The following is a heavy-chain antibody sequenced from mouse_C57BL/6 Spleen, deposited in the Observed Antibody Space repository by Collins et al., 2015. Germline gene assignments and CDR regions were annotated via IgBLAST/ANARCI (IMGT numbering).Heavy chain of an antibody. CDR2: IWRGGYT. J-gene: IGHJ3*01. CDR1: GFSLTNYG. Sequence: QVQLKQSGPGLVQPSQSLSITCTVSGFSLTNYGVHWVRQSPGKGLEWLGVIWRGGYTDYNAAFMSRLSITKDNSKSQVFFTMSSLQPDDTAIYYCAKNEGYPAYWGQGTLVTVSA. D-gene: IGHD3-1*01. CDR3: AKNEGYPAY. V-gene: IGHV2-5*01.